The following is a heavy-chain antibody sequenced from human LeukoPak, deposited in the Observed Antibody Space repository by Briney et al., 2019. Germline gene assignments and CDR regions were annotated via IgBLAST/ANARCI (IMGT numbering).Heavy chain of an antibody. V-gene: IGHV1-18*01. CDR1: GYTFTSLA. Sequence: GPSVNVSCKASGYTFTSLAISWVRQAPGQGLECMVWISAYNGNTNYAQKLQGRVTMTPDTSTTTAHMELRSLTSDDTAVYYCARASSCTVGLRSLDYWGQGTLVTVSS. J-gene: IGHJ4*02. CDR3: ARASSCTVGLRSLDY. CDR2: ISAYNGNT. D-gene: IGHD4-23*01.